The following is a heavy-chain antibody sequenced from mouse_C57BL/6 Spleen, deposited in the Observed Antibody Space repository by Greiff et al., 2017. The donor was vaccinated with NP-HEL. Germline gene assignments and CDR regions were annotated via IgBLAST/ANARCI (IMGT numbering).Heavy chain of an antibody. CDR1: GFTFSSYA. D-gene: IGHD1-1*01. Sequence: EVKLVESGGGLVKPGGSLKLPCAASGFTFSSYAMSWVRQTPEKRLEWVATISDGGSYTYYPDNVKGRFTISRDYATNNLYLQRSHLKSEDTAMYCCARDRDGSSFDYWGQGTTLTVA. V-gene: IGHV5-4*01. J-gene: IGHJ2*01. CDR2: ISDGGSYT. CDR3: ARDRDGSSFDY.